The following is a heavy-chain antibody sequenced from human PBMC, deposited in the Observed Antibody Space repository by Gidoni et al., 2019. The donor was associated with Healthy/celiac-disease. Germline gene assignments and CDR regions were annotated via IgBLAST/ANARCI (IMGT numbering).Heavy chain of an antibody. J-gene: IGHJ3*02. D-gene: IGHD2-2*01. CDR2: IIPIFGTA. V-gene: IGHV1-69*01. CDR1: GGTFSSYA. Sequence: QVQLVQSGAEVKKPGYSVKVSCKASGGTFSSYAISWVRQAPGQGLEWMGGIIPIFGTANYAQKFQGRVTITADESTSTAYMELSSLRSEDTAVYYCARGTLGYCSSTSCHDAFDIWGQGTMVTVSS. CDR3: ARGTLGYCSSTSCHDAFDI.